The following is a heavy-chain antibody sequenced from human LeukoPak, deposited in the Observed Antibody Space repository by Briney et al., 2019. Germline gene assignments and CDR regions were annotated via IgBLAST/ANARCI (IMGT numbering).Heavy chain of an antibody. CDR1: GFIFSRYW. Sequence: GGSLRLSCAASGFIFSRYWMSWVRQVPGKGLEWVANIKEDGSEKYYVDSVKGRFTISRDNAKNSLYLQMNSLRAEDTAVYYCANKISSSWYGGWDYYGMDVWGQGTTVTVSS. CDR3: ANKISSSWYGGWDYYGMDV. CDR2: IKEDGSEK. V-gene: IGHV3-7*03. J-gene: IGHJ6*02. D-gene: IGHD6-13*01.